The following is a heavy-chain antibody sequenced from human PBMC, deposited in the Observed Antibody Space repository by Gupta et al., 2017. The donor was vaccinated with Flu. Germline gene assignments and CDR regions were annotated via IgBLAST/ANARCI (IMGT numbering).Heavy chain of an antibody. V-gene: IGHV3-23*01. CDR2: ISSSGGST. J-gene: IGHJ3*02. CDR1: GFTFSSDA. Sequence: EVQLLESVGGLVQPGGSLRLSCAASGFTFSSDAMSWVRQAPGKGLEWVSAISSSGGSTYYADSVKGRFTISRDNSKNTLYLQMNSLRAEDTAVYYCAKEMNSVATTFDAFDIWGQGTMVTVSS. D-gene: IGHD5-12*01. CDR3: AKEMNSVATTFDAFDI.